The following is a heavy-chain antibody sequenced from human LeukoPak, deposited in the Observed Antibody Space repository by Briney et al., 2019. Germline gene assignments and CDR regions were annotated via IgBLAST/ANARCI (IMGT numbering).Heavy chain of an antibody. CDR2: ISAYNGNT. D-gene: IGHD2-2*01. CDR1: GYTFTSYG. Sequence: ASVNVSCKASGYTFTSYGISWVRQAPGQGLEWMGWISAYNGNTNYAQKLQGRVTMTTDTSTSTAYMELRSLRSDDTAVYYCARPNLPYCSSTSCYASNWFDPWGQGTLVTVSS. V-gene: IGHV1-18*01. J-gene: IGHJ5*02. CDR3: ARPNLPYCSSTSCYASNWFDP.